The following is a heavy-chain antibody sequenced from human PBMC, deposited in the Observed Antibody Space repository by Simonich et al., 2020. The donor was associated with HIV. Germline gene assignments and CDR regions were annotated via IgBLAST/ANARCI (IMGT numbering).Heavy chain of an antibody. Sequence: QVQLQQWGAGLLKPSETLSLTCAVYGGSFSGYYWSWIRPPPGKGLEWIGEINHRRSTNYNPSLKSRVTISVDTSKNQFSLKLSSVTAADTAVYYCARLTAGGLGEYFQHWGQGTLVTVSS. D-gene: IGHD6-13*01. CDR2: INHRRST. V-gene: IGHV4-34*01. J-gene: IGHJ1*01. CDR1: GGSFSGYY. CDR3: ARLTAGGLGEYFQH.